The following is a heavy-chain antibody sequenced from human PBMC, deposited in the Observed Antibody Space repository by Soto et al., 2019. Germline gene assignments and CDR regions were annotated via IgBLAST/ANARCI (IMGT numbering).Heavy chain of an antibody. Sequence: LRLSCAASGFGFTFSTSAMSWVRQAPGKGLEWVAIIHQSGSDKHYVDSVKGRFTISRDNAKSSLYLQMNSLRGEDTALYYCARDPARGAYYYYMDVWGKGTTVTV. V-gene: IGHV3-7*01. J-gene: IGHJ6*03. CDR1: GFGFTFSTSA. CDR3: ARDPARGAYYYYMDV. CDR2: IHQSGSDK.